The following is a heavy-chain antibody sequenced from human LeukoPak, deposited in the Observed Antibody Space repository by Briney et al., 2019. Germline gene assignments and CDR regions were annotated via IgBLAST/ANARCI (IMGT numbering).Heavy chain of an antibody. CDR1: GGSISSSSCY. CDR3: ARLQYCSGGSCYGGFDY. D-gene: IGHD2-15*01. CDR2: IYYSGNT. J-gene: IGHJ4*02. V-gene: IGHV4-39*01. Sequence: PSETLSLTCTVSGGSISSSSCYWGWIRQPPRNGLEWIGSIYYSGNTYYNPSLKSRVTISIDTSKNQFSLRLRSVTAADTAVYYCARLQYCSGGSCYGGFDYWGQGTLVTVSS.